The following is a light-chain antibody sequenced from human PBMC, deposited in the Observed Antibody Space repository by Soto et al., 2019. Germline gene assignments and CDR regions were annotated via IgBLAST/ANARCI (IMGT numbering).Light chain of an antibody. CDR3: QQSFGPLTIT. CDR2: KAS. Sequence: DIQMTQSPSTLSGSVGDRVTITCRASQTISSWLAWYQQKPGKASKLLIYKASTLKSGVPSRFSGSGSGTDFTLTISSLQPEDFATYYCQQSFGPLTITFGQGTRLEIK. V-gene: IGKV1-5*03. J-gene: IGKJ5*01. CDR1: QTISSW.